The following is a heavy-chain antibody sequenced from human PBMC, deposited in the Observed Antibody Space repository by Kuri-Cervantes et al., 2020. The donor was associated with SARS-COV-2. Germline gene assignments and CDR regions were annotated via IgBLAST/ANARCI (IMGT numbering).Heavy chain of an antibody. V-gene: IGHV4-4*02. CDR3: ARKVGGGDLYYYGMDV. CDR2: IYHSGST. D-gene: IGHD4-17*01. J-gene: IGHJ6*02. Sequence: GPLRLSCAVSGGSISSSNWWSWVRQPPGKGLEWIGEIYHSGSTNYNPSLKSRVTISVDKSKNQFSLKLSSVTAADTAVYYCARKVGGGDLYYYGMDVWGQGTTVTVSS. CDR1: GGSISSSNW.